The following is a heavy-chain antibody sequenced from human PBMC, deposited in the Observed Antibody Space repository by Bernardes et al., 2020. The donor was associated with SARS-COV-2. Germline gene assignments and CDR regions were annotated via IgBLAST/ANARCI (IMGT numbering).Heavy chain of an antibody. D-gene: IGHD3-22*01. Sequence: GGSLSLSCAASGFTFTNHTMNWVRQAPGKGLEWVSSISSSSSYIFYADEVKGRFTISRDNAKNSVYLQMNSLRAEDTAVYHCARDLLTDYDSSGYYLPDGFEIWGQGTMVTVSS. V-gene: IGHV3-21*06. J-gene: IGHJ3*02. CDR1: GFTFTNHT. CDR3: ARDLLTDYDSSGYYLPDGFEI. CDR2: ISSSSSYI.